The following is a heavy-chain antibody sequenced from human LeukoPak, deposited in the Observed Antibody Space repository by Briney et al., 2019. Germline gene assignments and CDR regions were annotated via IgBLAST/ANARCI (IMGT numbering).Heavy chain of an antibody. J-gene: IGHJ6*03. CDR3: AREVDSSGWYGPVSYYHMDV. V-gene: IGHV3-7*01. CDR2: IKQDGSEK. Sequence: PGGSLRLSCAASGFTFGSYWMSWVRQAPGKGLEWVANIKQDGSEKYYVDSVKGRFTISRDNAKNSLYLQMNSLRAEDTAVYYCAREVDSSGWYGPVSYYHMDVWGKGTTVTVSS. D-gene: IGHD6-19*01. CDR1: GFTFGSYW.